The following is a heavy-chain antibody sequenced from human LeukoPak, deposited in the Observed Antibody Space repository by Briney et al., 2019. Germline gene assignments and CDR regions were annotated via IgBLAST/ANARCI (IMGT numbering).Heavy chain of an antibody. CDR3: AGGRADYFHIVTGYPDTYYFEY. CDR2: IRSTTDGGTA. V-gene: IGHV3-49*04. CDR1: GVTFGDYA. Sequence: PGGSLRLSCTTSGVTFGDYAMTWVRQAPGKGLEWVGFIRSTTDGGTAEYAASVKGRATISRDDSKSVAYLQMSSLKSEDTAVYYCAGGRADYFHIVTGYPDTYYFEYWGQGTLVTVSS. D-gene: IGHD3-9*01. J-gene: IGHJ4*02.